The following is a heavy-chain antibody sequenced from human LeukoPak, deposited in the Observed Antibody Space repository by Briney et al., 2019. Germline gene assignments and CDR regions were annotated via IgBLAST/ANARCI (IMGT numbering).Heavy chain of an antibody. Sequence: GASVKVSCKASGYTFTSSGISWVRQAPGLGLEWLGWISTYKGNTNYAQKLRGRVTMTTDTSTSTASMELRSLGSDDTAVYYCAKDNPPRYYFGSGTPLDYWGQGTLVTVSS. J-gene: IGHJ4*02. CDR1: GYTFTSSG. V-gene: IGHV1-18*01. CDR2: ISTYKGNT. D-gene: IGHD3-10*01. CDR3: AKDNPPRYYFGSGTPLDY.